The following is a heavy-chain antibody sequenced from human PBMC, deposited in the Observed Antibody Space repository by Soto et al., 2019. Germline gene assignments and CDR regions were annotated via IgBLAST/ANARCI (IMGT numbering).Heavy chain of an antibody. D-gene: IGHD5-12*01. CDR3: ATDLGATIVFDY. J-gene: IGHJ4*02. CDR2: FDPEDGET. Sequence: ASVKVSSKVSGYTLTELSMHWGRQAPGKGLEWMGGFDPEDGETIYAQKFQGRVTMTEDTSTDTAYMELSSLRSEDTAVYYCATDLGATIVFDYWGQGTLVTVSS. V-gene: IGHV1-24*01. CDR1: GYTLTELS.